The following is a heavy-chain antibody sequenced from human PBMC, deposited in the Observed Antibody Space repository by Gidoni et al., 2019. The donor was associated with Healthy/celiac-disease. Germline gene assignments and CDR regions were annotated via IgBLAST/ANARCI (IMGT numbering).Heavy chain of an antibody. CDR1: RFTVSSND. CDR3: ARDLAGYDAFDI. V-gene: IGHV3-53*02. Sequence: EVQLVETGGGLIQPGGSLRLSCAASRFTVSSNDMSWVRQAPGKGLEWVSVIYSGGSTYYADSVKGRFNISRDNSKNTLYLQMNSLRAEDTAVYYCARDLAGYDAFDIWGQGTMVTVSS. CDR2: IYSGGST. D-gene: IGHD6-13*01. J-gene: IGHJ3*02.